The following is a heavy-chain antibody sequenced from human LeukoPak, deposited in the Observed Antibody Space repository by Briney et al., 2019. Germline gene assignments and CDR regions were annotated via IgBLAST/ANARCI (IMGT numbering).Heavy chain of an antibody. CDR1: GGTFSSYA. V-gene: IGHV1-69*06. CDR2: IIPIFGTA. Sequence: ASVKVSCKASGGTFSSYAISWVRQAPGQGLEWMGGIIPIFGTANYAQKFQGRVTITADKSTSTAYMELSSLRSGDTAVYYCASSSILRYFDRLFNGMDVWGKGTTVTVSS. D-gene: IGHD3-9*01. CDR3: ASSSILRYFDRLFNGMDV. J-gene: IGHJ6*04.